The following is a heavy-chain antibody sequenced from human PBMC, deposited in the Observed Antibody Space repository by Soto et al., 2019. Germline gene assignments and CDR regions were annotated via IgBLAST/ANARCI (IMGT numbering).Heavy chain of an antibody. CDR3: ASMVVAATWGMKAFDI. Sequence: ASVKVSCKVSGYTLTELSMHWVRQAPGKGLEWMGGFDPEDGETIYAQKFQGRVTMTEDTSTDTAYMELSSLRSEDTAVYYCASMVVAATWGMKAFDIWGQGTMVTVSS. CDR1: GYTLTELS. D-gene: IGHD2-15*01. J-gene: IGHJ3*02. V-gene: IGHV1-24*01. CDR2: FDPEDGET.